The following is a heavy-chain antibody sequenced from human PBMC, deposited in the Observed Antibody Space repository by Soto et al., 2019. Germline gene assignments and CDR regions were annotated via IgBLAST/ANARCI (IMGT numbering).Heavy chain of an antibody. J-gene: IGHJ6*01. Sequence: QVQLQESGPGLVKPSGTLSLTCAVSGGSISSSNWWSWVRQHPVKGLEWIGEIYHSGSTNYNPTLKSRVTISVDKSKNQFSLKLSSVTAADTAVYYCAGVGYDFWSGYYISNDYYGMDVW. CDR2: IYHSGST. V-gene: IGHV4-4*02. D-gene: IGHD3-3*01. CDR1: GGSISSSNW. CDR3: AGVGYDFWSGYYISNDYYGMDV.